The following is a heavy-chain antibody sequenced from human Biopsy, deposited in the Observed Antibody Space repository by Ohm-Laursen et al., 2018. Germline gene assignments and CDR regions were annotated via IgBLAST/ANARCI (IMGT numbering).Heavy chain of an antibody. J-gene: IGHJ4*02. D-gene: IGHD3-22*01. CDR1: GFTVYNNY. CDR2: IYCGGDT. V-gene: IGHV3-66*01. Sequence: SLRLSCAASGFTVYNNYMTWVRQAPGKGLEWVSLIYCGGDTRYADSVKGRFTISRDSSKNTLYLQMNSLKAEDTAVYYCAKDRFPYTSGYSSVFEYWGQGTLVTVSS. CDR3: AKDRFPYTSGYSSVFEY.